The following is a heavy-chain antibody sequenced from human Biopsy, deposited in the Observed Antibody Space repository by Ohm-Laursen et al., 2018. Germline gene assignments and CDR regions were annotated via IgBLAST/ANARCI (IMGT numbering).Heavy chain of an antibody. CDR1: GGSISNNNYY. J-gene: IGHJ5*02. D-gene: IGHD3-22*01. CDR2: IFYRGCT. CDR3: ARDYDTSGYYYVS. Sequence: GTLSLTWTVSGGSISNNNYYWGWIRQPPGKGLEWIGSIFYRGCTHYKPSLKSRINISVDTSKNQFSLKLNSVTAADTAVYYCARDYDTSGYYYVSWGQGTLVTVSS. V-gene: IGHV4-39*01.